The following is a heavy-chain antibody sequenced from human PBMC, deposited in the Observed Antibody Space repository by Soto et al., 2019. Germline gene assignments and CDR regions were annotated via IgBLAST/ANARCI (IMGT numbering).Heavy chain of an antibody. Sequence: ASVKVSCKASGYTFTSYAMHWVRQAPGQRLEWMGWINAGNGNTKYSQKFQGRVTITRDTSASTAYMELSSLRSEDTAVYYCARAELTMIVLGYWGQGTLVTVPQ. D-gene: IGHD3-22*01. V-gene: IGHV1-3*01. CDR1: GYTFTSYA. CDR3: ARAELTMIVLGY. J-gene: IGHJ4*02. CDR2: INAGNGNT.